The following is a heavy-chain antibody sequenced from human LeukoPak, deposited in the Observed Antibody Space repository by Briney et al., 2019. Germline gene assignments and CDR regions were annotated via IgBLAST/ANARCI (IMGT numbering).Heavy chain of an antibody. V-gene: IGHV3-7*01. J-gene: IGHJ4*02. CDR2: IKQDGSEK. Sequence: PGGSLRLSCAASGFTFSSYWMSWVRQAPGKGLEWVANIKQDGSEKYYVDSVKGRFTISRDNAKNSLYLQMNSLRAEDTAVYYCARLARWFGEFAYDYWGQGTLVTVSS. CDR3: ARLARWFGEFAYDY. CDR1: GFTFSSYW. D-gene: IGHD3-10*01.